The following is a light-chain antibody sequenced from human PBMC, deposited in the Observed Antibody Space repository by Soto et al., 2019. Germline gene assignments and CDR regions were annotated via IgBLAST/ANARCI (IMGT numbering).Light chain of an antibody. V-gene: IGKV1-33*01. CDR2: DAS. CDR1: QGISNY. Sequence: IQMTQSPSSLSASVGDRVTIACQASQGISNYLHGYQQKPGKAPKLLIYDASNLETGVPSRFSGSGSGTDVTFTTSSLQPEDIATYYCQQYDNFPRAINFGQGTRLEIK. J-gene: IGKJ5*01. CDR3: QQYDNFPRAIN.